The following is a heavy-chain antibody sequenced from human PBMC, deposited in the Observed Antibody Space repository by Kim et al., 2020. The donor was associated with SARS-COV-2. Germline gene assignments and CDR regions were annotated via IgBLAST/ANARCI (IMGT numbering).Heavy chain of an antibody. V-gene: IGHV3-53*01. CDR3: ARSRKTYYYGSGPFDY. D-gene: IGHD3-10*01. Sequence: VKGRFTISRENSKNTLYLQMNSLRAEDTAVYYCARSRKTYYYGSGPFDYWGQGTLVTVSS. J-gene: IGHJ4*02.